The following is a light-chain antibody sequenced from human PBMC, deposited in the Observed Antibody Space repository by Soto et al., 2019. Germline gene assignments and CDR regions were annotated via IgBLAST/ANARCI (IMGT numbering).Light chain of an antibody. CDR2: SSS. CDR3: HQYYSVPLT. V-gene: IGKV4-1*01. Sequence: DIVMTQSPDSLAVSLGERATINCKSSQSLLYNSNNKNYLAWYQQEPGQPPKLLIYSSSTRESGVPDRFSGSGSGTDFPLTISNLQAEDVAVYYCHQYYSVPLTFGGGTKVEIK. J-gene: IGKJ4*01. CDR1: QSLLYNSNNKNY.